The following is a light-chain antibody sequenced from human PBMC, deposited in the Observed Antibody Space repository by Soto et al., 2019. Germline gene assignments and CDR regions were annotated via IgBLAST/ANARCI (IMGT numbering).Light chain of an antibody. CDR2: DVS. Sequence: QSALTQPASVSGSPGQSITISCTGTSSDVGGYNYVSWYQQHPGKAPKLMIYDVSNRPSGVSNRFSGSKSGNTASLTISGLQAEDEDDYYCSSYTSSSTLDVFGTGTKATVL. V-gene: IGLV2-14*01. CDR3: SSYTSSSTLDV. CDR1: SSDVGGYNY. J-gene: IGLJ1*01.